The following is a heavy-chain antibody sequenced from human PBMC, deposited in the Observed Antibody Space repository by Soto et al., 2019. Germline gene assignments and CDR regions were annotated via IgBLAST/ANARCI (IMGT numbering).Heavy chain of an antibody. CDR3: VKGAKTLTSKLPIDY. V-gene: IGHV3-23*01. D-gene: IGHD1-20*01. CDR2: LSGNGGTT. J-gene: IGHJ4*02. Sequence: EMQLLESGGGLVQPGGSLRLSCVASGFTFSSYAMSWVRQAPGKGLEWVSTLSGNGGTTYHADSVEGRFTISRDNSKNTLFLQMNSLRAEDTAIYYCVKGAKTLTSKLPIDYWGQGTLVTVSS. CDR1: GFTFSSYA.